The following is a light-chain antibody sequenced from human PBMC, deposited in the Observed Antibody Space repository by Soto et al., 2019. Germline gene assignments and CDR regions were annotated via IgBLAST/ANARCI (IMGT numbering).Light chain of an antibody. CDR3: CSYAGTFHVL. CDR1: SSDIGAYDY. CDR2: GVN. J-gene: IGLJ2*01. V-gene: IGLV2-11*01. Sequence: QSVLSQPHSVSGSPGQSVTISCTGTSSDIGAYDYVSWYQQHPGKAPKLMIYGVNKRPSGVSDRFSGSKSGNTASLTISGLQAEDEADYYCCSYAGTFHVLFGGGTKVTVL.